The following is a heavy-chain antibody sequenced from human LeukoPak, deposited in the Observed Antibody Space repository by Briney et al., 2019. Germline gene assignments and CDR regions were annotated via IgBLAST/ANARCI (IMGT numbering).Heavy chain of an antibody. Sequence: GASVKVSCKASGGTFSSYAISWVRQAPGQGLEWMGRIIPILGIANYAQKFQGRVTITADKSTSTAYMELSSLRSEDTAVYYCARDLVDGDIVLMVYATKSWFDPWGQGTLVTVSS. CDR2: IIPILGIA. D-gene: IGHD2-8*01. J-gene: IGHJ5*02. CDR1: GGTFSSYA. V-gene: IGHV1-69*04. CDR3: ARDLVDGDIVLMVYATKSWFDP.